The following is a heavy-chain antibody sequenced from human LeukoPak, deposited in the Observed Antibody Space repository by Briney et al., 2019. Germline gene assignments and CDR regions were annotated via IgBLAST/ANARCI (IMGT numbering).Heavy chain of an antibody. V-gene: IGHV4-39*01. J-gene: IGHJ4*02. CDR3: ASTSDYGDYHLDY. CDR2: IYYSEST. CDR1: GGSISSSSYY. Sequence: SETLSLTCTVSGGSISSSSYYWGWSRQPPGKWLEWIGTIYYSESTYYNPSLKSRVTISVDTSKNQFSLKLSSVTAADTAVYYCASTSDYGDYHLDYWGQGTLVTVSS. D-gene: IGHD4-17*01.